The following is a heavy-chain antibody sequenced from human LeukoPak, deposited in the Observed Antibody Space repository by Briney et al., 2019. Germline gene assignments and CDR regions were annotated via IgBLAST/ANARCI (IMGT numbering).Heavy chain of an antibody. J-gene: IGHJ5*02. D-gene: IGHD1-26*01. CDR2: IYASGST. CDR1: GGSFSGYY. V-gene: IGHV4-4*07. Sequence: SETLSLTCAVYGGSFSGYYWSWIRQPAGKGLEWIGRIYASGSTNYKPSLKSRVTMSVDTSKNQFSLKLSSVTAADTAVYYCARETHSGRYSLDNWFDPWGQGTLVTVSS. CDR3: ARETHSGRYSLDNWFDP.